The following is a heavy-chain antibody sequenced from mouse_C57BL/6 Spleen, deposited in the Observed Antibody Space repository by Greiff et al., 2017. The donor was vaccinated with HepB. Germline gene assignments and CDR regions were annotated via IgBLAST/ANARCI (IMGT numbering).Heavy chain of an antibody. CDR1: GYTFTDYY. Sequence: VQLQQSGPELVKPGASVKISCKASGYTFTDYYMNWVKQSHGKSLEWIGDINPNNGGTSYNQKFKGKATLTVDKSSSTAYMELRSLTSEDSAFYYCARSQYDSFYAMDYGGQGTSVTVAS. CDR2: INPNNGGT. J-gene: IGHJ4*01. CDR3: ARSQYDSFYAMDY. D-gene: IGHD2-4*01. V-gene: IGHV1-26*01.